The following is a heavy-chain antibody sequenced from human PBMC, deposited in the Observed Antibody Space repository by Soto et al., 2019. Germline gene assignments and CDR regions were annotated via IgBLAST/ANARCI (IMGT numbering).Heavy chain of an antibody. J-gene: IGHJ4*02. Sequence: SETLSLTCTVSGGSISSGDYYWSWIRQPPGKGLEWIGYIYYSGSTYYNPSLKSRVTISVDTSKNQFSLKLSSVTAADTAVYYCARVHTTVTTFFDYWGQGTLVTVSS. CDR3: ARVHTTVTTFFDY. CDR2: IYYSGST. D-gene: IGHD4-17*01. V-gene: IGHV4-30-4*01. CDR1: GGSISSGDYY.